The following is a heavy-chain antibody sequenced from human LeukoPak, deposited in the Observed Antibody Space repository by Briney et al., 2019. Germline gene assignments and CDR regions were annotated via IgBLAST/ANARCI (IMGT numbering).Heavy chain of an antibody. J-gene: IGHJ4*02. Sequence: GRSLRLSCAASGFTFSRHGMHWVRQARGKGLEWMAVIGSDGKTAVYADSVKGRFAISRDNTNNALYLQMNSLRGEDTAVYHCAKEDYDGSGSYYTHWGQGTLVSVSS. D-gene: IGHD3-10*01. V-gene: IGHV3-30*18. CDR1: GFTFSRHG. CDR2: IGSDGKTA. CDR3: AKEDYDGSGSYYTH.